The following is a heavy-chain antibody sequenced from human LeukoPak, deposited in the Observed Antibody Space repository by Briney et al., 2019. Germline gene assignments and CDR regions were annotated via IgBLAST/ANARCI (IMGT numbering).Heavy chain of an antibody. D-gene: IGHD3-22*01. V-gene: IGHV3-53*01. CDR1: GFIVSSNY. CDR3: ARQIYYDSSVRLYYYYGMDV. Sequence: GGSLRLSCAASGFIVSSNYMSWVRQAPGKGLEGVSVIYIGGSTYFGDSVKGRFTVSRDNSKNTLYLQMNSLRAEDTAVYYCARQIYYDSSVRLYYYYGMDVWGQGTAVTVSS. CDR2: IYIGGST. J-gene: IGHJ6*02.